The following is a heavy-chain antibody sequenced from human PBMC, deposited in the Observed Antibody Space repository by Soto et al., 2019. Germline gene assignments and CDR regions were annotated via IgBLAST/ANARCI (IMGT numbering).Heavy chain of an antibody. D-gene: IGHD6-25*01. CDR3: VHSIRSRAAD. J-gene: IGHJ4*02. V-gene: IGHV2-5*02. Sequence: QITLKESGPTLVKPTQTLTLTCTFSGFSLSTSGVVVGWIRQPPGKALEWLALIYWDDDKRYSPSLKSRLTIXXDTSKNQVFLTMTNMDPVDTAPYYCVHSIRSRAADWGQGTLVTVSS. CDR2: IYWDDDK. CDR1: GFSLSTSGVV.